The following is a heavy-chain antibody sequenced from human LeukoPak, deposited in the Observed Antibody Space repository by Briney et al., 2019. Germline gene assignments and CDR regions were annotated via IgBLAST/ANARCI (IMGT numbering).Heavy chain of an antibody. V-gene: IGHV4-4*02. CDR2: IYHSGST. J-gene: IGHJ5*02. Sequence: SGTLPLTCAVSGGSISSSNWWSWVRQPPGKGLEWIGEIYHSGSTNYNPSLKSRVTISVDKSKNQFSLKLSSVTAADTAVYYCARAGGSGSYSWFDPWGQGTLVTVSS. CDR1: GGSISSSNW. D-gene: IGHD3-10*01. CDR3: ARAGGSGSYSWFDP.